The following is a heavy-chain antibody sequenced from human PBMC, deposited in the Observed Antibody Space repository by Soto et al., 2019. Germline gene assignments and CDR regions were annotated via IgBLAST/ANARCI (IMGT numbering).Heavy chain of an antibody. CDR3: ARGGYSGYDPTLDY. D-gene: IGHD5-12*01. CDR2: IIPILGIA. J-gene: IGHJ4*02. V-gene: IGHV1-69*02. Sequence: QVQLVQSGAEVKKPGSSVKVSCKASGGTFSSYTISWVRQAPGQGLEWMGRIIPILGIANYAQKFQGRVTITADKSTSKAYMELSSLRSEDTAVYYCARGGYSGYDPTLDYWGQGTLVTVSS. CDR1: GGTFSSYT.